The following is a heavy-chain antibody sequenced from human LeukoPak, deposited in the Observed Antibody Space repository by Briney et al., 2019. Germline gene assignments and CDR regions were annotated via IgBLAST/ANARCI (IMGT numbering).Heavy chain of an antibody. CDR1: GYTFTGYP. J-gene: IGHJ4*02. CDR3: ARGTFYYDSSGYYPFDS. CDR2: INPNSGGT. V-gene: IGHV1-2*02. Sequence: ASVKVSCKAFGYTFTGYPMHWVRQAPGQGLEWMGWINPNSGGTNYVQKFQGRVTMTRDTSISTAYMELSRLTSDDTAVYFCARGTFYYDSSGYYPFDSWGQGTLVTVSS. D-gene: IGHD3-22*01.